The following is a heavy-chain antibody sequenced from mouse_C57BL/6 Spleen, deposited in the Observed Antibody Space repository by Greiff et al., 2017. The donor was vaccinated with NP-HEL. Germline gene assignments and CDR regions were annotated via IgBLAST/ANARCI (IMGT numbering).Heavy chain of an antibody. J-gene: IGHJ2*01. V-gene: IGHV5-12*01. CDR2: ISNGGGST. D-gene: IGHD2-3*01. CDR3: ARLYDSYFDY. Sequence: EVKLVESGGGLVQPGGSLKLSCAASGFTFSDYYMYWVRQTPEKRLEWVAYISNGGGSTYYPDTVKGRFTISRDNAKNTLYLQMSRLKSEDTAMYYCARLYDSYFDYWGQGTTLTVSS. CDR1: GFTFSDYY.